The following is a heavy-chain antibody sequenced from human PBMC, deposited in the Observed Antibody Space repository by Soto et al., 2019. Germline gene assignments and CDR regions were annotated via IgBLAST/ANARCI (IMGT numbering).Heavy chain of an antibody. CDR2: IYYSGST. CDR3: ARGNWNYVGYYYYYMDV. CDR1: GGSISSGGYY. D-gene: IGHD1-7*01. J-gene: IGHJ6*03. Sequence: SETLSLTCTVSGGSISSGGYYGSWIRQHPGKGLEWIGYIYYSGSTYYNPSLKSRVTISVDTSKNQFSLKLSSVTAADTAVYYCARGNWNYVGYYYYYMDVWGKGTTVTVSS. V-gene: IGHV4-31*03.